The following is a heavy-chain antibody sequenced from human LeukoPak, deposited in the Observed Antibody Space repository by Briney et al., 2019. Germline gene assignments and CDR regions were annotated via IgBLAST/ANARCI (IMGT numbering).Heavy chain of an antibody. Sequence: ASVKVSCKASGFTFSGSAVQWVRQARGQPLEWLGWIIVDSGKTQYQQRLQQRVTITRDMSTNTAYMELSSLTPEDTAVYYCAADSTPMVRGFLIAFAYWGQGAQATVSS. CDR1: GFTFSGSA. D-gene: IGHD3-10*01. J-gene: IGHJ4*02. CDR3: AADSTPMVRGFLIAFAY. V-gene: IGHV1-58*01. CDR2: IIVDSGKT.